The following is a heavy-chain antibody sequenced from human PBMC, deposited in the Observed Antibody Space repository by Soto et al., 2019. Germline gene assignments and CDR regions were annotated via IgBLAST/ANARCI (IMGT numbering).Heavy chain of an antibody. CDR3: ASSPCWGYGGWAYYYYGMDV. CDR2: IYYSGST. V-gene: IGHV4-59*02. D-gene: IGHD5-18*01. Sequence: ADTLSLTCTVSGGSVSSYYWSWIRQPPRKGLRWIGYIYYSGSTNYNPSLKTRVTISVDTPNNQFSLKLSSVTPPDTAVYYCASSPCWGYGGWAYYYYGMDVWGQGTTVPVSS. CDR1: GGSVSSYY. J-gene: IGHJ6*02.